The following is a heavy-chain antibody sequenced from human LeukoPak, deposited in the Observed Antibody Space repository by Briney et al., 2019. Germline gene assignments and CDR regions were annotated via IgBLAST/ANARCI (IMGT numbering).Heavy chain of an antibody. CDR1: GFSLNYYW. D-gene: IGHD3/OR15-3a*01. V-gene: IGHV3-7*01. Sequence: GGSLRLSCAASGFSLNYYWMTWVRQAPGKGLEWVANIKADGSEKYYVDSVKGRFIVSRDNAKNSLYLEMNSLRVEDTAVYYCASTSWTGYDYWGQGTLVTVSS. J-gene: IGHJ4*02. CDR2: IKADGSEK. CDR3: ASTSWTGYDY.